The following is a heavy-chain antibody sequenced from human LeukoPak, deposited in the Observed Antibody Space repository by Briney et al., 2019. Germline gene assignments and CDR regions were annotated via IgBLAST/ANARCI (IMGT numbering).Heavy chain of an antibody. CDR3: ARGIAVAGTTD. CDR2: ISSNGGST. Sequence: GGSLRLSCAASGFTFSSYAMHWVRQAPGKGLEYVSAISSNGGSTYYVNSVKGRFTISRDNSKNTLYLQMGSLRAEDMAVYYCARGIAVAGTTDWGQGTLVTVSS. CDR1: GFTFSSYA. V-gene: IGHV3-64*01. D-gene: IGHD6-19*01. J-gene: IGHJ4*02.